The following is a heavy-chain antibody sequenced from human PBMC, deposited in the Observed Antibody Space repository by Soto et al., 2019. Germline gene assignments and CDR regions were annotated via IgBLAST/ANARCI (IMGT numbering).Heavy chain of an antibody. CDR2: TFYRSRWYY. V-gene: IGHV6-1*01. D-gene: IGHD5-12*01. J-gene: IGHJ4*03. CDR3: TREHGSGYSDY. Sequence: SQTLSITCAISGDGVSSNSAAWNWIRPSPSRGLEWLGRTFYRSRWYYNYAVSVESRITINPDTSKNQVSLQLTSVTPEDTAVYYCTREHGSGYSDYRGQGTLVTVSS. CDR1: GDGVSSNSAA.